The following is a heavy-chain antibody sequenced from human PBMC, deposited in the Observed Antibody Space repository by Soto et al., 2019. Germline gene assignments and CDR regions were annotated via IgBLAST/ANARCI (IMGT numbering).Heavy chain of an antibody. Sequence: GESLKISCKGSGYSFTSYWISWVRQMPGKGLEWMGRIDPSDSYTNYSPSFQGHVTISADKSISTAYLQWSSLKASDPAMYYCASRGSYFAFDIWGQGTMVTVSS. D-gene: IGHD1-26*01. CDR2: IDPSDSYT. J-gene: IGHJ3*02. V-gene: IGHV5-10-1*01. CDR3: ASRGSYFAFDI. CDR1: GYSFTSYW.